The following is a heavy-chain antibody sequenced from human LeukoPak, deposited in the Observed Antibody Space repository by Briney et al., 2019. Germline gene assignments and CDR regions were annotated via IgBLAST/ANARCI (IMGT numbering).Heavy chain of an antibody. CDR2: ISYDESNK. D-gene: IGHD5-24*01. CDR1: GFTFSSYA. CDR3: ARGALSGEMATLQSPDFDY. Sequence: GGSLRLSCAASGFTFSSYAMHWVRQAPGKGLEWVAVISYDESNKYYAESVKGRFTISRDNSKNTLYLQMNSLRAEDTAVYYCARGALSGEMATLQSPDFDYWGQGTLVTVSS. J-gene: IGHJ4*02. V-gene: IGHV3-30*04.